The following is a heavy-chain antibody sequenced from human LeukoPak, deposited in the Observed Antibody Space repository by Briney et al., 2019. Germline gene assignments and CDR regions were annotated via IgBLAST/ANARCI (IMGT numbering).Heavy chain of an antibody. V-gene: IGHV4-39*01. Sequence: SETLSLTCTVSGGSMSSISYYWGWIRQPPGKGLEWIGSMYYSGSTYYNPSLKSRVTISVDTSKNQFSLKLSSVTAADTAVYYCARHVTLTGIPLRQPNWFDPWGQGTPVTVSS. CDR3: ARHVTLTGIPLRQPNWFDP. D-gene: IGHD6-13*01. J-gene: IGHJ5*02. CDR1: GGSMSSISYY. CDR2: MYYSGST.